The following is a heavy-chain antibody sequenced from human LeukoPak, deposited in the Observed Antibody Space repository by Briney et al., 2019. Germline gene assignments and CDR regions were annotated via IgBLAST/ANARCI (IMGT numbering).Heavy chain of an antibody. V-gene: IGHV4-61*01. J-gene: IGHJ3*02. D-gene: IGHD6-6*01. Sequence: PSGTLSLTCTVSGGSISSSYYWSWIRPPPGKGLEWIGYIYYSGSTNYNPSLKSRVTISVDTSKNQFSLKLSSVTAADTAVYYCARDLTSDAFDIWGQGTMVTVSS. CDR3: ARDLTSDAFDI. CDR2: IYYSGST. CDR1: GGSISSSYY.